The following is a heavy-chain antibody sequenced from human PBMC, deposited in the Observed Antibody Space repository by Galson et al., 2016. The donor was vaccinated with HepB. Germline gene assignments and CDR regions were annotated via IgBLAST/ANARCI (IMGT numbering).Heavy chain of an antibody. CDR2: INPNDGST. CDR1: GYTFASYY. J-gene: IGHJ4*02. CDR3: ARRSLQLRWAFDY. V-gene: IGHV1-46*01. D-gene: IGHD3-3*01. Sequence: SVKVSCKASGYTFASYYIYWVRQAPGQGLEWMGVINPNDGSTNYAQTLQGRVTMTRDTSTSTAYMELSSLRSADTAVYYCARRSLQLRWAFDYWGQGSLVTVSS.